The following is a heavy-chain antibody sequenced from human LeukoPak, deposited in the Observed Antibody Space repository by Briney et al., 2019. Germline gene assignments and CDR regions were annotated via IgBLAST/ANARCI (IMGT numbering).Heavy chain of an antibody. CDR2: INSNSGGT. Sequence: ASVTVSCKSSGYTFTGYYMHWVRQAPGQGLEWMGWINSNSGGTNYSQKFQGRVTMTRDTSTSTAYMELSRLRSDDTAVYYCARDYYGSGSLDYWGQGTLVTVSS. CDR1: GYTFTGYY. CDR3: ARDYYGSGSLDY. D-gene: IGHD3-10*01. V-gene: IGHV1-2*02. J-gene: IGHJ4*02.